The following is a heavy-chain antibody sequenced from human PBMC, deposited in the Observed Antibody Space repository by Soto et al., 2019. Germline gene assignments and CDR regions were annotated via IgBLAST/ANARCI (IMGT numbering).Heavy chain of an antibody. CDR2: IFYSGNT. Sequence: QVQLQESGPGLVKPSETLSLTCTVSGVSIRSHYWSWIRQPPGKGLEWIGFIFYSGNTNYNPSLKSRVTLSVDTSKSQFSLKVNSVTAADTAVYYCARIPLVRGLPLYGMDVWGQGTTVTVSS. CDR1: GVSIRSHY. CDR3: ARIPLVRGLPLYGMDV. V-gene: IGHV4-59*11. J-gene: IGHJ6*02. D-gene: IGHD3-10*01.